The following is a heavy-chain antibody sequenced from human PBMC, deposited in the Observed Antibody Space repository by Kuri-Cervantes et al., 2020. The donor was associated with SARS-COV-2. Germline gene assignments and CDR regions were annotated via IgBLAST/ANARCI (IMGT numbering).Heavy chain of an antibody. V-gene: IGHV3-53*01. Sequence: GESLKISCAVSGYTVSSNYMSWVRQAPGKGLEWVSVIHSGGSTYYADSVKGRFTISRDNSKNTLYLQMNSLRAEDTAVYYCARDDGRGGPFDYWGQGTLVTVSS. J-gene: IGHJ4*02. CDR3: ARDDGRGGPFDY. CDR2: IHSGGST. D-gene: IGHD3-10*01. CDR1: GYTVSSNY.